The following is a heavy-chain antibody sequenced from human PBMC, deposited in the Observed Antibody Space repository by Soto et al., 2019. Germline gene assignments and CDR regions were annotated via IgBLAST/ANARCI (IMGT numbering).Heavy chain of an antibody. V-gene: IGHV5-51*01. CDR1: GYSFTSYW. CDR2: IYPGDSDT. J-gene: IGHJ6*03. Sequence: PGESLKISCKGSGYSFTSYWIGWVRQMPVKGLEWMGIIYPGDSDTRYSPSFQGQVTISADKSISTAYLQWSSLKASDTAMYYCARHRAATCIWFGEKKQGYYYYYMDVWAKGTRVTVCS. D-gene: IGHD3-10*01. CDR3: ARHRAATCIWFGEKKQGYYYYYMDV.